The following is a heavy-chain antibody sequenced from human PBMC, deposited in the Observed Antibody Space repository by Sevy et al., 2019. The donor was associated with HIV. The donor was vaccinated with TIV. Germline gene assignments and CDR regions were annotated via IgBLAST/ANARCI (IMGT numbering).Heavy chain of an antibody. Sequence: GGSLRLSCAASGFTFADYSMHWVRQAPGKGLEWVSVITWDGGDAYYAKSVEGRFTISRDNSKDTLHLQMNSLRPDDTGLYYCAKGSGVGYSHVARTWIPDLWGPGTLVTVSS. CDR2: ITWDGGDA. CDR1: GFTFADYS. CDR3: AKGSGVGYSHVARTWIPDL. V-gene: IGHV3-43D*03. D-gene: IGHD3-3*01. J-gene: IGHJ5*02.